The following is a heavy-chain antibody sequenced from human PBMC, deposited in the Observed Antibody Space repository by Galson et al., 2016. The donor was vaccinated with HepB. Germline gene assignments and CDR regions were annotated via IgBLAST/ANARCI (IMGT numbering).Heavy chain of an antibody. Sequence: SLRLSCAASGFTFSGYPLHWVRQAPGKRLEWVAVISYAGSNRYYADSVKGRFTISRDDSESTLYLQMNSLRPDDSAVYYCGRAVVKPGRAMAADDWGQGNLVTVSS. CDR3: GRAVVKPGRAMAADD. J-gene: IGHJ4*02. V-gene: IGHV3-30-3*01. CDR2: ISYAGSNR. D-gene: IGHD6-19*01. CDR1: GFTFSGYP.